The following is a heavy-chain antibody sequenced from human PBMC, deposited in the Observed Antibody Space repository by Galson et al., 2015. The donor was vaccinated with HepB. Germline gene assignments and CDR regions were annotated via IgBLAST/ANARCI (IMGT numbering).Heavy chain of an antibody. Sequence: SVKVSCKASGYTFTSYAMHWVRQAPGQRLEWMGWINAGNGNTKYSQKFQGRVTITRGTSASTAYMELSSLRSEDTAVYYCASPYYYGSGSPWVFDYWGQGTLVTVSS. CDR1: GYTFTSYA. V-gene: IGHV1-3*01. D-gene: IGHD3-10*01. CDR3: ASPYYYGSGSPWVFDY. J-gene: IGHJ4*02. CDR2: INAGNGNT.